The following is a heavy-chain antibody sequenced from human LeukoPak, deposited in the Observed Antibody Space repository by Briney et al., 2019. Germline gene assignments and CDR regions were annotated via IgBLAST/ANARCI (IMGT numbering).Heavy chain of an antibody. D-gene: IGHD3-10*01. J-gene: IGHJ4*02. CDR1: GFTFSSYA. V-gene: IGHV3-23*01. CDR3: AKGESRPKYYFNY. CDR2: ISGSDGST. Sequence: GGSLRLSCVASGFTFSSYAMRWVRQAPGKGLEWVSSISGSDGSTYYADSVKSRFTISRDNSKNTLYLQMNSLRAEDTAVYYCAKGESRPKYYFNYWGQGTLVTVSS.